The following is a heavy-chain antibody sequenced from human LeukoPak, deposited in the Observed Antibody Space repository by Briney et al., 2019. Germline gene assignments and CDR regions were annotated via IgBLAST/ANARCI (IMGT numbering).Heavy chain of an antibody. V-gene: IGHV3-7*01. Sequence: PGGSLRLSCAASGFTFSSYWMTWVRQYLGKGLEWVANIKQDGSETYYADSVKGRFTISRDNAKRSLYLQMNSLRAEDTAVYYCARDGELGSPADAFDIWGQGTMVTVSS. D-gene: IGHD1-26*01. CDR2: IKQDGSET. CDR3: ARDGELGSPADAFDI. J-gene: IGHJ3*02. CDR1: GFTFSSYW.